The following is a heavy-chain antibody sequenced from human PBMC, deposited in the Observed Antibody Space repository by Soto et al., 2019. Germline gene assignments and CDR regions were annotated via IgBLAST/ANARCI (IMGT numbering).Heavy chain of an antibody. CDR2: TSYDGSNK. Sequence: QVQLVDSRGGVVQPGRSLRLSCVASGFTFSTYAMNWVRQAPGKGLEWVAVTSYDGSNKYYADSVKGRFTISRDNSKDALYLQMNSLRPDDTAVYYCGRGGENSYGPADGMDVWGQGTTVTVSS. CDR1: GFTFSTYA. CDR3: GRGGENSYGPADGMDV. D-gene: IGHD5-18*01. J-gene: IGHJ6*02. V-gene: IGHV3-30-3*01.